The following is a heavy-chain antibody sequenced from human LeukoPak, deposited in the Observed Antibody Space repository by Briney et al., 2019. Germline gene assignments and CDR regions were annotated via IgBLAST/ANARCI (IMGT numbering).Heavy chain of an antibody. CDR2: ISGSGVST. D-gene: IGHD1-26*01. CDR1: GFTFSNYA. J-gene: IGHJ4*02. V-gene: IGHV3-23*01. Sequence: PGGSLRLSCAASGFTFSNYAMSWVRQAPGRGLEWVSAISGSGVSTFYADSVKGRFTISRDNSKNTLYLQMNSLRAGDTAVYYCAKAMGATLFDYWGQGTLVTVSS. CDR3: AKAMGATLFDY.